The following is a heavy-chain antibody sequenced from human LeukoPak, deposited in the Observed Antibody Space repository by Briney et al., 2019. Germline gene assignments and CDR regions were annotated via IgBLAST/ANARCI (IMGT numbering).Heavy chain of an antibody. V-gene: IGHV3-9*01. CDR3: AKGPYYYDSSGSRGGAFDI. D-gene: IGHD3-22*01. J-gene: IGHJ3*02. Sequence: PGGSLRLSCAASGFTFDDYAMHWVRQAPGKGLEWLSGISWNSGSIGYADSVKGRFTISRDNAKNSLYLQMNSLRAEDTALYYCAKGPYYYDSSGSRGGAFDIWGQGTMVTVSS. CDR1: GFTFDDYA. CDR2: ISWNSGSI.